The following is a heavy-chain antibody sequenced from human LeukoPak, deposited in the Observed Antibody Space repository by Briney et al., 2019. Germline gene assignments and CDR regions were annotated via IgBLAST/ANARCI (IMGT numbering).Heavy chain of an antibody. J-gene: IGHJ4*02. CDR1: GFTFSSYS. D-gene: IGHD6-19*01. Sequence: GGSLRLSCAASGFTFSSYSMNWVRQAPGKGLEWVSSISSSSSYIYYADSVKGRFTISRDNAKNSLYLQMNSLRAEDTAVYYCARHMEGYSSGWYVFDYWGQGTLVTVSS. CDR3: ARHMEGYSSGWYVFDY. V-gene: IGHV3-21*01. CDR2: ISSSSSYI.